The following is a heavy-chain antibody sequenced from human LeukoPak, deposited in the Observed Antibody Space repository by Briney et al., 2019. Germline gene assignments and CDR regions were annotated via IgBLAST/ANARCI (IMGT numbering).Heavy chain of an antibody. J-gene: IGHJ4*02. CDR3: AKDSSTVRPYYFDY. CDR1: GFTFSSYG. Sequence: GGSLRLSCAASGFTFSSYGMHWVRQAPGKGLEWVAFIRYDGSNKYYADSVKGRFTISRDNSKNTLYLQMNSLRAEDTAVYYCAKDSSTVRPYYFDYWGQGTLVTVSS. CDR2: IRYDGSNK. D-gene: IGHD4-11*01. V-gene: IGHV3-30*02.